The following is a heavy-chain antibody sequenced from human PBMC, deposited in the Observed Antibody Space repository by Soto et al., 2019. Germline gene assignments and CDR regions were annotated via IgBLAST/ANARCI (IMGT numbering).Heavy chain of an antibody. J-gene: IGHJ3*02. CDR3: AGDVTGATRASDI. CDR2: ISYDGTNK. Sequence: QVQLVESGGGVVQPGTSLRLSCAASGFTFSRFAVHWVRQAPGKGLEWVAIISYDGTNKYYADSVKGRFTISRDYSKNTVFLQMYSLRAEDTALYYCAGDVTGATRASDIWGQGTMVTVSS. CDR1: GFTFSRFA. V-gene: IGHV3-30-3*01. D-gene: IGHD1-20*01.